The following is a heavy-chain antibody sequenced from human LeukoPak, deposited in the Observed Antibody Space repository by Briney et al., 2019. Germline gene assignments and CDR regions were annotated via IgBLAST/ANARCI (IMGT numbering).Heavy chain of an antibody. CDR3: PGSRALRYFDL. J-gene: IGHJ4*02. CDR2: ISNIGYSM. Sequence: GGSLRLSCAASGFTFSDYYMSWVRQAPGKGLEWLAYISNIGYSMYYADSVKDRSTISRDNDQRSVDLQLNSLTADDTAVYFCPGSRALRYFDLWGQGSLVTVSS. D-gene: IGHD3-9*01. V-gene: IGHV3-11*01. CDR1: GFTFSDYY.